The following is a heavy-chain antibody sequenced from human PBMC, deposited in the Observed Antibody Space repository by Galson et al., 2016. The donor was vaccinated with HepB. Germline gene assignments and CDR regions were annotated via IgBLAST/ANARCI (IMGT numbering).Heavy chain of an antibody. CDR2: ICQSQNGRT. J-gene: IGHJ4*02. CDR1: GGSVIGDC. D-gene: IGHD7-27*01. V-gene: IGHV4-59*02. Sequence: ETLSLTCTVSGGSVIGDCWTWIRQPPGKGLEWIGYICQSQNGRTNYNPSLKSRLTMSVDTSQNQFSLRLSSVTAADTALYFCARDYWGSIDYWGQGILVTVSS. CDR3: ARDYWGSIDY.